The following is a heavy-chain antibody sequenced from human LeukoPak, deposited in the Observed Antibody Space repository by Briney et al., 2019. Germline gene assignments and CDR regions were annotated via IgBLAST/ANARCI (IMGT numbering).Heavy chain of an antibody. CDR3: ARGNPLGFGERGSGMDV. V-gene: IGHV4-34*01. Sequence: SETLSLTCAVYGGSFIGYYWSWIRQPPGKGLEWIGAINHSGSTNYNPSLKSRVTISVDTSKNQFSLKLSSVTAADTAVYYCARGNPLGFGERGSGMDVWGQGTTVTVSS. CDR1: GGSFIGYY. D-gene: IGHD3-10*01. J-gene: IGHJ6*02. CDR2: INHSGST.